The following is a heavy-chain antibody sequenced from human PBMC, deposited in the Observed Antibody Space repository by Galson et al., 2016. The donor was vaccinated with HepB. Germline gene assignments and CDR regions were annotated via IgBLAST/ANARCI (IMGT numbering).Heavy chain of an antibody. V-gene: IGHV3-21*01. CDR3: ARINGLDDY. J-gene: IGHJ4*02. CDR2: ITPTSSSI. Sequence: SLRLSCAASGFPFDIYSMNWVRQAPGKGLEWVSFITPTSSSIYYADSVKGRFTISRDNAKNMLYLQMNSLRAEDTAVYYCARINGLDDYWGQGTLVTVSS. D-gene: IGHD3/OR15-3a*01. CDR1: GFPFDIYS.